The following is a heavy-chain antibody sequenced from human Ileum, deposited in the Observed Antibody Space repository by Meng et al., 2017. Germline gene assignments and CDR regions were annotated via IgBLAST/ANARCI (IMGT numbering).Heavy chain of an antibody. D-gene: IGHD6-19*01. CDR2: MNSDGTTT. J-gene: IGHJ4*02. V-gene: IGHV3-74*01. CDR1: GFTFSSYW. Sequence: EGQVVESGGGLVQPGGSLVRSCSVSGFTFSSYWMHWVRQAPGKGLVWVSRMNSDGTTTDYADSVKGRFTISRDNAKNTLYLQMNSLRAEDTAVYYCARGGSSAWYWGQGALVTVSS. CDR3: ARGGSSAWY.